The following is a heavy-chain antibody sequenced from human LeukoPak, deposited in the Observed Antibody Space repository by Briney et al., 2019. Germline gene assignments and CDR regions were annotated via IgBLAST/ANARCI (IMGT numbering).Heavy chain of an antibody. V-gene: IGHV1-2*02. J-gene: IGHJ4*02. CDR3: ARDHWGTTGTTVDY. D-gene: IGHD1-1*01. Sequence: ASVKVSCKASGYTFTGYYMHWVRQAPGQGLEWMGWINPNSGGTNYAQKFQGRVTMTTDTSTSTAYMELRSLRSDDTAVYYCARDHWGTTGTTVDYWGQGTLVTVSS. CDR1: GYTFTGYY. CDR2: INPNSGGT.